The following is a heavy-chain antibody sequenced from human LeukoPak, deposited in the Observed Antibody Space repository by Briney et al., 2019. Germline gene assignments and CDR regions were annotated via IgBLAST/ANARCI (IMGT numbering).Heavy chain of an antibody. J-gene: IGHJ3*02. CDR1: GYTFTSYA. CDR3: ARARSGWASDAFDI. V-gene: IGHV7-4-1*02. Sequence: ASVKVSCKTSGYTFTSYAMNWVRQAPVQGLEWMGWINTNTGNPTYAQGFTGRFVFSLDTSLSTAYLQISSLKAEDTAVYYCARARSGWASDAFDIWGQGTMVTVSS. D-gene: IGHD6-19*01. CDR2: INTNTGNP.